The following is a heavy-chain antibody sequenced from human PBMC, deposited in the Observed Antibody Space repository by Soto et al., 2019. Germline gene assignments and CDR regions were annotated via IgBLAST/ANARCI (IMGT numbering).Heavy chain of an antibody. CDR1: GGTFSSYA. CDR2: IIPIFGTA. Sequence: SVKVSCKVSGGTFSSYAISWVRQAPGQGLEWMGGIIPIFGTANYAQKFQGRVTITADESTSTAYMELSSLRSEDTAVYYCARGGGAYYYYGMDVWGQGTTVTVSS. V-gene: IGHV1-69*13. J-gene: IGHJ6*02. CDR3: ARGGGAYYYYGMDV.